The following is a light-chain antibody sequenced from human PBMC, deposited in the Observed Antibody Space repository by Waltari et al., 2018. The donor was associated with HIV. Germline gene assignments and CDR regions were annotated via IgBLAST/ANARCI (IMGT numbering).Light chain of an antibody. V-gene: IGLV6-57*01. CDR3: QSFDSDSQV. Sequence: FMLTQPHSVSASPGTTITISCTRSSGSIVRNPVPWYQQRPGGSPTTVIFDDNQRPSGVSDRFSGSIDTSSNSASLTIVGLRTEDEADYYCQSFDSDSQVFGGGTRLTVL. J-gene: IGLJ2*01. CDR1: SGSIVRNP. CDR2: DDN.